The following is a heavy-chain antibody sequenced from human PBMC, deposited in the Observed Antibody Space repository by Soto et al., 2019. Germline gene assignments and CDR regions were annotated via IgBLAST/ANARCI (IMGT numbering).Heavy chain of an antibody. J-gene: IGHJ4*02. CDR2: ISYDGSNK. Sequence: QVQLVESGGGVVQPGRSLRLTCAASGFTFSSYGLHWVRQAPGKGLEWVAVISYDGSNKYYADSVKGRFTISRDNSKNTLYLQMNSLRAQDTAVYYCAKSIARHGYGDFAGYWGQGTLVTVSS. V-gene: IGHV3-30*18. CDR3: AKSIARHGYGDFAGY. CDR1: GFTFSSYG. D-gene: IGHD4-17*01.